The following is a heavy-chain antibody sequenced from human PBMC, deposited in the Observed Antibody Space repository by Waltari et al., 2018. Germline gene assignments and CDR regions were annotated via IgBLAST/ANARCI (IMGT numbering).Heavy chain of an antibody. CDR2: IYPYNGNT. CDR1: GYIFSNYG. CDR3: ARRGVAVNRVARYWYFDL. J-gene: IGHJ2*01. Sequence: QLVQSGAEVKKPGASVKVSCKASGYIFSNYGITWVRKAPGQGLEWMGWIYPYNGNTKYEQNFQGRVTMTTDTSTTTAYMEIRSLRSDDTAIYYCARRGVAVNRVARYWYFDLWGRGTLVTVSS. V-gene: IGHV1-18*01. D-gene: IGHD4-4*01.